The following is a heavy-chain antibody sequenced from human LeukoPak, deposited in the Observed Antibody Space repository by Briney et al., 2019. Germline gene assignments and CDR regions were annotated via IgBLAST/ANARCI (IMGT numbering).Heavy chain of an antibody. Sequence: GASVKVSCKASGYTFTSYAMNWVRQAPGQGLEWTGWINTNTGNPTYAQGFTGRFVFSLDTSVSTAYLQISSLKAEDTAVYYCARVAIFGLYNWFDPWGQGTLVTVSS. V-gene: IGHV7-4-1*02. D-gene: IGHD3/OR15-3a*01. J-gene: IGHJ5*02. CDR2: INTNTGNP. CDR3: ARVAIFGLYNWFDP. CDR1: GYTFTSYA.